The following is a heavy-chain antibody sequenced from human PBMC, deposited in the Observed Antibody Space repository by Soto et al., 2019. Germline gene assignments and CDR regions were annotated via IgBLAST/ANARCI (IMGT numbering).Heavy chain of an antibody. CDR2: IYPGDSDT. Sequence: GESLKISCKGSGYSFTSYWIGWVRQMPGKGLEWMGIIYPGDSDTRYSPSFQGQVTISADKSISTAYLQWSSLKASDTAMYYCASSIAAAGNAFDLWGQGTMVTVSS. CDR1: GYSFTSYW. V-gene: IGHV5-51*01. J-gene: IGHJ3*01. CDR3: ASSIAAAGNAFDL. D-gene: IGHD6-13*01.